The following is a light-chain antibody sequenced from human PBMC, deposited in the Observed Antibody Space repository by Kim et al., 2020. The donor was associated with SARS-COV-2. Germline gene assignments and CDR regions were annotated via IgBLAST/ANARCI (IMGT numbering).Light chain of an antibody. CDR2: AAS. CDR3: QQYGSTRLT. J-gene: IGKJ5*01. Sequence: EIVLTQSPGILSLSPGESVTLSCRASESVSSSYLAWYQQKSGQAPRLLIYAASSRATGIPDRFSGLGSGTAFILTISRVEPEDSAVYYCQQYGSTRLTFGQGTRLEIK. V-gene: IGKV3-20*01. CDR1: ESVSSSY.